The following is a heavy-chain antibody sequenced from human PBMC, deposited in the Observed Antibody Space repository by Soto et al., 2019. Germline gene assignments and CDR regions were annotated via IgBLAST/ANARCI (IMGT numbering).Heavy chain of an antibody. D-gene: IGHD2-15*01. CDR3: ARDTRSLRGSGYVGY. J-gene: IGHJ4*02. V-gene: IGHV3-33*01. CDR2: IWYDGSNK. CDR1: GFTFSSYG. Sequence: PGGSLRLSCAASGFTFSSYGMHWVRQAPGKGLEWVAVIWYDGSNKYYADSVKGRFTISRDNSKNTLYLQMNSLRAEDTAVYYCARDTRSLRGSGYVGYWGQGTLVTVSS.